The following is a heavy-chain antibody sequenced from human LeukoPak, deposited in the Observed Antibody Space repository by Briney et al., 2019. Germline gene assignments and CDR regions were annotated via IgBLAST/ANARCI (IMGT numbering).Heavy chain of an antibody. J-gene: IGHJ4*02. CDR3: AKESLEYYYGSGSYPDY. D-gene: IGHD3-10*01. CDR1: GFTFGSYG. Sequence: PGGSLRLSCAASGFTFGSYGMHWVRQAPGKGLEWVAVISYDGSNKYYADSVKGRFTISRDNSKNTLYLQMNSLRVEDTAVYYCAKESLEYYYGSGSYPDYWGQGTLVTVSS. CDR2: ISYDGSNK. V-gene: IGHV3-30*18.